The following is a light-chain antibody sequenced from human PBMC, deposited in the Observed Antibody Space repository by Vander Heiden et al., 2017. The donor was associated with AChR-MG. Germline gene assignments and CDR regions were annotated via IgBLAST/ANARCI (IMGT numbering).Light chain of an antibody. J-gene: IGLJ1*01. CDR3: SSYTSSTSYV. Sequence: QSALTPPASVSGSPGQSITISCTGTNSDVGGYDHVSWYQQHPGKAPKLRIYDVTNRPSGVSNRFSASKSGNTASLTISGLQTEDEADYYCSSYTSSTSYVFGSGTKLTVL. V-gene: IGLV2-14*01. CDR1: NSDVGGYDH. CDR2: DVT.